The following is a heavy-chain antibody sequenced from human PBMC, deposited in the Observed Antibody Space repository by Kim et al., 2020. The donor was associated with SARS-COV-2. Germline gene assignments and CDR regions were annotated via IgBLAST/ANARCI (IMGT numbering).Heavy chain of an antibody. J-gene: IGHJ4*02. CDR3: ARGGAAARQAPGY. CDR2: IYSGGST. D-gene: IGHD6-6*01. Sequence: GGSLRLSCAASGFTVSSNYMSWVRQAPGKGLEWVSVIYSGGSTYYADSVKGRFTISRDNSKNTLYLQMNSLRAEDTAVYYCARGGAAARQAPGYWGQGTLVTVSS. V-gene: IGHV3-66*01. CDR1: GFTVSSNY.